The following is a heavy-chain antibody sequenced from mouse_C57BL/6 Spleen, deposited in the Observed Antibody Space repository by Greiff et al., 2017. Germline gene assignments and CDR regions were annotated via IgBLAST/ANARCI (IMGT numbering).Heavy chain of an antibody. CDR1: GYTFTDYE. CDR2: IDPETGGT. J-gene: IGHJ3*01. V-gene: IGHV1-15*01. Sequence: VNVVESGAELVRPGASVTLSCKASGYTFTDYEMHWVKQTPVHGLEWIGAIDPETGGTAYNQKFKGKAILTADKSSSTAYMELRSLTSEDSAVYYCTIWSRFAYWGQGTLVTVSA. CDR3: TIWSRFAY. D-gene: IGHD1-1*02.